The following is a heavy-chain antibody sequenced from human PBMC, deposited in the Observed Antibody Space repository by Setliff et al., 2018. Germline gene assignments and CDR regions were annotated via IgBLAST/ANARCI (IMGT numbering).Heavy chain of an antibody. CDR2: IYHSGST. Sequence: PSETLSLTCTVSGGPISSGGYYWSWIRQHPGKGLEWIGYIYHSGSTYYNPSLKSRVTISVDTSKNQFFLKLSSVTAADTAVYYCARGGKILEWLYAHDYWGQGTLVTVSS. D-gene: IGHD3-3*01. V-gene: IGHV4-31*03. CDR1: GGPISSGGYY. J-gene: IGHJ4*02. CDR3: ARGGKILEWLYAHDY.